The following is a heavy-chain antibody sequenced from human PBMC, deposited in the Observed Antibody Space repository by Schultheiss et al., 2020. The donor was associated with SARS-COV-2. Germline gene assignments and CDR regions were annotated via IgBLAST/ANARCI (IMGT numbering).Heavy chain of an antibody. Sequence: GGSLRLSCAASGFTFSSYAMHWVRQAPGKGLEWVAVISYDGSNKYYADSVRGRFTISRDNAKNSLYLQMNSLRAEDTAVYYCARVYCSGGSCYGYGMDVWGQGTTVTVSS. CDR3: ARVYCSGGSCYGYGMDV. D-gene: IGHD2-15*01. CDR2: ISYDGSNK. CDR1: GFTFSSYA. J-gene: IGHJ6*02. V-gene: IGHV3-30*07.